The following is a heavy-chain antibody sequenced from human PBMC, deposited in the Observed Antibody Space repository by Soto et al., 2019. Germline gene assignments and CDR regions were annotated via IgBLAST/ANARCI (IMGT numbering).Heavy chain of an antibody. J-gene: IGHJ5*02. Sequence: PGGSLRLSCEASGFTFSSYPMHWVRQAPGKGLEWVTVISYDGGNQYYADSVKGRFTISRDNSKDTLYLQMHSLRSDDTAVYFCARGPITQTSFIDPWGQGTLVTVS. CDR1: GFTFSSYP. V-gene: IGHV3-30-3*01. D-gene: IGHD1-20*01. CDR3: ARGPITQTSFIDP. CDR2: ISYDGGNQ.